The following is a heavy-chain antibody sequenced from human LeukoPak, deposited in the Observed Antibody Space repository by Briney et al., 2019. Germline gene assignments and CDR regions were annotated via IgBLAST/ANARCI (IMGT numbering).Heavy chain of an antibody. CDR2: ITGGGAGT. J-gene: IGHJ4*02. CDR1: GFTFSSYA. Sequence: GGSLRLSCAASGFTFSSYAMSWVRQAPEKGLEWVSTITGGGAGTYYADSVKGRFLISRDNSKNALNLQMNSLRAEDTAVYYCWSPGYGAQDYWAREPLVTVSS. V-gene: IGHV3-23*01. CDR3: WSPGYGAQDY. D-gene: IGHD5-18*01.